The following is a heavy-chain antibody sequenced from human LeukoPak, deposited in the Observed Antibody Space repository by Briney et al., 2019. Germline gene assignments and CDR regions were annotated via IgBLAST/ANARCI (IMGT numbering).Heavy chain of an antibody. D-gene: IGHD6-19*01. CDR2: ISGSGGST. CDR1: GFTFSSYA. Sequence: PGGSLRLSCAASGFTFSSYAMSWVRQAPGKGLEWVSAISGSGGSTYYADSVKGRFTISRDNSKNTLYLQMNSLRAEDTAVYYCAKGSYSRGWSDDYYFDYWGQGTLVTVSS. V-gene: IGHV3-23*01. J-gene: IGHJ4*02. CDR3: AKGSYSRGWSDDYYFDY.